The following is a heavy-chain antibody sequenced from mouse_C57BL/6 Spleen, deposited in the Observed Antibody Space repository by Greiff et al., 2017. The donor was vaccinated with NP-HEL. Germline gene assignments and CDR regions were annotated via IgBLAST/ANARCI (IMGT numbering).Heavy chain of an antibody. CDR3: ARTARIKY. V-gene: IGHV3-2*02. J-gene: IGHJ2*01. Sequence: EVQLQQSGPGLVKPSQSLSLTCTVTGYSITSGYGWNWIRQFPGNKLEWMGYISYSGSTNYNPSLKSRIFITRDTSKNQFFLQLKSVTTEDTATYYCARTARIKYWGQGTTLTVSS. CDR1: GYSITSGYG. CDR2: ISYSGST. D-gene: IGHD1-2*01.